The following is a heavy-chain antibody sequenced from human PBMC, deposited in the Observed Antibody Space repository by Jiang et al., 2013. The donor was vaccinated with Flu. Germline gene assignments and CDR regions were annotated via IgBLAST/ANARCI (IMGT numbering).Heavy chain of an antibody. CDR3: ARGRVYSGYGVDY. CDR1: GGSFSGYY. D-gene: IGHD5-12*01. CDR2: INHSGST. Sequence: GPGLVKPSETLSLTCAVYGGSFSGYYWSWIRQPPGKGLEWIGEINHSGSTNYNPSLKSRVTISVDTSKNQFSLKLSSVTAADTAVYYCARGRVYSGYGVDYWGQGTLVTGLL. J-gene: IGHJ4*02. V-gene: IGHV4-34*01.